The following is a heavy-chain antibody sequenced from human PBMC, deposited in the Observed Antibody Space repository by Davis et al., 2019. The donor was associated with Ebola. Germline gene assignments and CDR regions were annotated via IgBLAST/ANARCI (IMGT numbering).Heavy chain of an antibody. V-gene: IGHV3-64D*06. CDR1: GFTFSSYA. D-gene: IGHD2-15*01. CDR3: VKDRFTVVVVHGGFDH. CDR2: ISTNGETT. Sequence: PGGSLRLSCSASGFTFSSYAMHWLRQAPGKGLESVSRISTNGETTFYAESVKGRFTISRDNSKGTLYLQMRSLRTEDTAVYYCVKDRFTVVVVHGGFDHWGQGTLVTVSS. J-gene: IGHJ4*02.